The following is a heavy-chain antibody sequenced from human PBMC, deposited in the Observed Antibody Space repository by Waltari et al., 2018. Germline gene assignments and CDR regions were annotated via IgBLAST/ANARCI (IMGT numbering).Heavy chain of an antibody. Sequence: QVQLQESGPGLVKPSQTLSLTCTVSGGSISSGDYYWSWIRQPPGKGLEWIGSIYYSGSTYYNPSLKSRVTISVDTSKNQFSLKLSSVTAADTAVYYCARDGSVDEDAFDIWGQGTMVTVSS. CDR2: IYYSGST. V-gene: IGHV4-39*07. CDR1: GGSISSGDYY. J-gene: IGHJ3*02. CDR3: ARDGSVDEDAFDI. D-gene: IGHD5-12*01.